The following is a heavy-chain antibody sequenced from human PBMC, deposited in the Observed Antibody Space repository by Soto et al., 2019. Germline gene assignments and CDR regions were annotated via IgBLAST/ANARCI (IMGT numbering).Heavy chain of an antibody. J-gene: IGHJ6*03. CDR2: ISTYNGNT. V-gene: IGHV1-18*01. CDR1: GYTFTNYG. Sequence: QVQLVQSGAEVKQPGASVKVSCKASGYTFTNYGFTWVRQAPGQGLEWLGWISTYNGNTKYAQKVQGRLTMTTDTSTSTANMELTSLRSADTALYYCARTTVTASYYYMDVWGKGSTVTVSS. D-gene: IGHD4-17*01. CDR3: ARTTVTASYYYMDV.